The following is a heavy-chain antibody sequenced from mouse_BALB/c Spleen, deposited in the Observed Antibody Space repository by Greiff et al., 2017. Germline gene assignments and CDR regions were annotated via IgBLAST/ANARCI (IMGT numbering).Heavy chain of an antibody. Sequence: QVQLQQPGAELVKPGTSVKLSCKASGYNFTSYWINWVKLRPGQGLEWIGDIYPGSGSTNYNEKFKSKATLTVDTSSSTAYLQLSSLASEDSALYYSARDVDYAMDYWGQGTSVTVSS. V-gene: IGHV1-55*01. CDR2: IYPGSGST. CDR1: GYNFTSYW. CDR3: ARDVDYAMDY. J-gene: IGHJ4*01.